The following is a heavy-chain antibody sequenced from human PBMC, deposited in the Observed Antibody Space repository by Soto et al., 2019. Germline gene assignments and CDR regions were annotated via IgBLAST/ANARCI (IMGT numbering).Heavy chain of an antibody. D-gene: IGHD4-17*01. J-gene: IGHJ3*02. CDR1: GGSISSGGYY. CDR2: IYYSGST. CDR3: ARKYPYGDYALGAFDI. Sequence: SETLSLTCTVSGGSISSGGYYWSWIRQHPGKGLEWIGYIYYSGSTYYNPSLKSRVTISVDTSKNQFSLKLSSVTAADTAVYYCARKYPYGDYALGAFDIWGQGTMVTVSS. V-gene: IGHV4-31*03.